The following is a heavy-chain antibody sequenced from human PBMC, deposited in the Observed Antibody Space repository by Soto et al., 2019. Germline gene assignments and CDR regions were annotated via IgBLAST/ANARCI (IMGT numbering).Heavy chain of an antibody. D-gene: IGHD6-19*01. J-gene: IGHJ5*02. CDR2: IIPIFGTA. CDR1: GGTFSSYA. V-gene: IGHV1-69*13. Sequence: SVKVSGKASGGTFSSYAISWVRQAPGQGLEWMGGIIPIFGTANYAQKFQGRVTITADESTSTAYMELSSLRSEDTAVYYCARDRGRDWYRHWFDPWGQGTLVTVSS. CDR3: ARDRGRDWYRHWFDP.